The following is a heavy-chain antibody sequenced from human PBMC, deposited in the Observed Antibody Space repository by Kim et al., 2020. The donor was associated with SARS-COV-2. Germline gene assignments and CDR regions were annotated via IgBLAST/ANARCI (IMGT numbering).Heavy chain of an antibody. Sequence: GGSLRLSCAASGFTFSDFNMHWVRQAPGKGLVWVSRINDDGSDTRNADFAKGRFAISRDNAKNTLNLQMNSLRAEDTAVYYCARALDYILFAYWGQGALVSVSS. CDR1: GFTFSDFN. CDR3: ARALDYILFAY. V-gene: IGHV3-74*01. D-gene: IGHD4-4*01. J-gene: IGHJ4*02. CDR2: INDDGSDT.